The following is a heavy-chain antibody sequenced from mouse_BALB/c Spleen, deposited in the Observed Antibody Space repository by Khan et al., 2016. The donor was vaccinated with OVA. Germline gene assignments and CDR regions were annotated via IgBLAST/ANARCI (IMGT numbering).Heavy chain of an antibody. CDR2: IYPGSGST. CDR3: ALSYDGAWFAY. J-gene: IGHJ3*01. V-gene: IGHV1-77*01. Sequence: QVQLKQSGPELVKPGTSVKMSCKASGYTFTDYVISWVKQRTGQGLEWIGEIYPGSGSTYYNGKFKGKATLTADKSSNTAYMQHSSLTSEDSAVYFCALSYDGAWFAYWDQGTLVTVSA. D-gene: IGHD1-1*01. CDR1: GYTFTDYV.